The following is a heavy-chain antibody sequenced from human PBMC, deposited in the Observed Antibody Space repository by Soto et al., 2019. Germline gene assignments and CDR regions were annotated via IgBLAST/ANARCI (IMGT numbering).Heavy chain of an antibody. CDR1: GGSISSYY. V-gene: IGHV4-59*01. CDR2: IYYSGST. CDR3: ARLNGDYEFSMDY. J-gene: IGHJ4*02. Sequence: SETLSLTCTVSGGSISSYYWSWIRQPPGKGLEWIGYIYYSGSTNYNPSLKSRVTISVDTSKNQFSLKLSSVTAADTAMYYCARLNGDYEFSMDYWGQGTLVNVSS. D-gene: IGHD4-17*01.